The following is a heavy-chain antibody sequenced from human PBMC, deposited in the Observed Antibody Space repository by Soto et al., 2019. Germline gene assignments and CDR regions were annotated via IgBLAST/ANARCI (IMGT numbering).Heavy chain of an antibody. J-gene: IGHJ4*02. CDR1: GYTFTSYD. V-gene: IGHV1-8*01. Sequence: ASGNVSCKASGYTFTSYDINWVRQATGQGPEWMGWMNPDSGNTGYVQKFQGRVTMTRNTAISTAYMELSSLRSEDTAVYYCARSVGGSNVNFDYWGQGTLVTVSS. D-gene: IGHD3-10*01. CDR2: MNPDSGNT. CDR3: ARSVGGSNVNFDY.